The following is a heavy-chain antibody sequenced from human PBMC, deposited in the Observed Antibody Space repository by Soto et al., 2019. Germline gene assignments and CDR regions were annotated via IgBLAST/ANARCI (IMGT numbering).Heavy chain of an antibody. Sequence: LRLSCGASGFIISNYWMTWVRQAPGRGLEWVANIKVDGSETNYVDSVKGRFTISRDNAKNSLYLQMNNLRGEDTAVYFCARDDTRSNFLTWYDALDIWGQGTMVTVSS. V-gene: IGHV3-7*03. CDR3: ARDDTRSNFLTWYDALDI. D-gene: IGHD6-13*01. CDR1: GFIISNYW. J-gene: IGHJ3*02. CDR2: IKVDGSET.